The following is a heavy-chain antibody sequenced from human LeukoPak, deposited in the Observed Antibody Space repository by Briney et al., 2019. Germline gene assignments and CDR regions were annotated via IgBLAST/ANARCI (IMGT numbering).Heavy chain of an antibody. CDR1: GYTFTSYY. D-gene: IGHD2-2*01. V-gene: IGHV1-46*01. J-gene: IGHJ6*02. Sequence: ASVKVSCKASGYTFTSYYMRWVRQAPGQGLEWMGIINPSGGSTSYAQKFQGRVTMTRDTSTSTVYMELSSLRSEDTAVYYCARLGYCSSTSCYAGPRWYMDVWGQGTTVTVSS. CDR2: INPSGGST. CDR3: ARLGYCSSTSCYAGPRWYMDV.